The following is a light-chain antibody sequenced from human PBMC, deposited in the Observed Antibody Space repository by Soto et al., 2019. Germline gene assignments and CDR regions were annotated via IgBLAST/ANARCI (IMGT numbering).Light chain of an antibody. J-gene: IGKJ1*01. V-gene: IGKV1-6*01. Sequence: AIQMTQSPSSLSASVGDRVTITCRASQGIRNDLGWYQQKPGKAPKLLIYAASSLQSGVPSRFSGSGSGPDFTHTISSLQPEDFATYYCLQDYNYPWTFGQGTKVEIK. CDR1: QGIRND. CDR3: LQDYNYPWT. CDR2: AAS.